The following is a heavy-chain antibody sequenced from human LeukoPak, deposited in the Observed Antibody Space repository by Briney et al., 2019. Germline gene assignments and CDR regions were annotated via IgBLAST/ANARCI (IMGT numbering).Heavy chain of an antibody. CDR2: ISWNSGSI. CDR3: AKGYMTTVTPNAFDI. D-gene: IGHD4-17*01. Sequence: GGSLRLSCAASGFTFSSYSMNWVRQAPGKGLEWVSGISWNSGSIGYADSVKGRFTISRDNAKNSLYLQMNSLRAEDTALYYCAKGYMTTVTPNAFDIWGQGTMVTVSS. J-gene: IGHJ3*02. V-gene: IGHV3-9*01. CDR1: GFTFSSYS.